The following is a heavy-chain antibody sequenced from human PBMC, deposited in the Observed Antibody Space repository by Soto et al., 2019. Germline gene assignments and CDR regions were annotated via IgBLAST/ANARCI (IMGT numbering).Heavy chain of an antibody. Sequence: GGSLRLSCAASGFTFSNYAMSWVRQAPGKGLEGISTISGSGGSTYYADSVKGRFTISRDNSKNTLYLQMNSLRAEDTAVYYCAKGQSTYYDFWSRYYDWFDPWGQGTLVTVSS. V-gene: IGHV3-23*01. D-gene: IGHD3-3*01. CDR1: GFTFSNYA. CDR3: AKGQSTYYDFWSRYYDWFDP. CDR2: ISGSGGST. J-gene: IGHJ5*02.